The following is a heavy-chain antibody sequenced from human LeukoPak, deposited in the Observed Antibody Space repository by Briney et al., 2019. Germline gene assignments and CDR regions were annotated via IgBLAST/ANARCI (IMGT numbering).Heavy chain of an antibody. CDR3: ATIPAYSSSDVFDY. J-gene: IGHJ4*02. Sequence: LPGGTLRLSCAASGYTFSSYDMRSGLQAPAKGVEWVSALVGSGISTYYADSVKGRFTISRDNSKNPLYLQMNNLRAEDTAVYYCATIPAYSSSDVFDYWGQGTLVTVSS. D-gene: IGHD6-6*01. CDR1: GYTFSSYD. V-gene: IGHV3-23*01. CDR2: LVGSGIST.